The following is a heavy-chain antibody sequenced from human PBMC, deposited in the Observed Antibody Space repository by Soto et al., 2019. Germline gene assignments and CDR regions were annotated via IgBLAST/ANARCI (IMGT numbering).Heavy chain of an antibody. Sequence: QVQLVESGGGVVQPGRSLRLSCAASGFTFSSYGMHWVRQAPGKGLEWVAVIWYDGSNKYYADSVKGRFTISRDNSKNTLYLQMNSLRAEDTAVYYCARRGYSGYEQIDYWGQGTLVTVSS. CDR3: ARRGYSGYEQIDY. D-gene: IGHD5-12*01. V-gene: IGHV3-33*01. CDR1: GFTFSSYG. CDR2: IWYDGSNK. J-gene: IGHJ4*02.